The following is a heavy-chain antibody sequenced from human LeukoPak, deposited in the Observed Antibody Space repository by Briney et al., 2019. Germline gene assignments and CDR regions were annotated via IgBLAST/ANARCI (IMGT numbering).Heavy chain of an antibody. J-gene: IGHJ4*02. V-gene: IGHV1-18*04. D-gene: IGHD3-22*01. CDR3: ARVNDYYDSSGYYHNYFDY. CDR1: GYTFTSYY. Sequence: ASVKVSCKASGYTFTSYYIHWVRQAPGQGLEWMGWISAYNGNTNYAQKLQGRVTMTTDTSTSTAYMELRSLRSDDTAVYYCARVNDYYDSSGYYHNYFDYWGQGTLVTVSS. CDR2: ISAYNGNT.